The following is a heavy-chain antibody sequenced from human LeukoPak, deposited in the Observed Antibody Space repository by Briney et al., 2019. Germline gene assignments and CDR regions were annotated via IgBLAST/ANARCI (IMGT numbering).Heavy chain of an antibody. J-gene: IGHJ4*02. Sequence: PGRSLRLSCAASGFTFSSYAMHWVRQAPGKGLEWVAVISYDGSNKYYADSVKGRFTISGDNSKNTLYLQMNSLRAEDTAVYYCARGRLGYYDFWSGHIDYWGQGTLVTVSS. V-gene: IGHV3-30-3*01. CDR2: ISYDGSNK. CDR3: ARGRLGYYDFWSGHIDY. D-gene: IGHD3-3*01. CDR1: GFTFSSYA.